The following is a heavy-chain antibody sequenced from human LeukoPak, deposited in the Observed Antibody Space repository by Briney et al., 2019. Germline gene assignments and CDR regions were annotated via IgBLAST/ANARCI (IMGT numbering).Heavy chain of an antibody. CDR3: AFSYCGGDCYHFDY. J-gene: IGHJ4*02. CDR1: GGTFSSYA. V-gene: IGHV1-69*13. D-gene: IGHD2-21*02. Sequence: SVKASCKASGGTFSSYAISWVRQAPGQGLEWMGGIIPIFGTANYAQKFQGRVTITADGSTSTAYMELSSLRSEDTAVYYCAFSYCGGDCYHFDYWGQGTLVTVSS. CDR2: IIPIFGTA.